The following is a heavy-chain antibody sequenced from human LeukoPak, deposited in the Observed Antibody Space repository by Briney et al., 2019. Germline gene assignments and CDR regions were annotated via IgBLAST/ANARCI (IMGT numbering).Heavy chain of an antibody. CDR2: IYPGDSDT. CDR1: GYSFTSYW. Sequence: GESLKISCKGSGYSFTSYWIGWVRQMPGKGLEWMGIIYPGDSDTRYSPSFQGQVTISADKSISTAYLQWSSLKASDTAMYYCARLEVRGAAPHYFHYWGQGTLITVSS. D-gene: IGHD3-10*01. J-gene: IGHJ4*02. CDR3: ARLEVRGAAPHYFHY. V-gene: IGHV5-51*01.